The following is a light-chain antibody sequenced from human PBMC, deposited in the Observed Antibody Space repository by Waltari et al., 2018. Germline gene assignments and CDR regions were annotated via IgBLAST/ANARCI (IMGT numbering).Light chain of an antibody. CDR3: CSYAGRGTYV. V-gene: IGLV2-23*02. Sequence: QSALTQPASVSGTPGQSITIPCSATTSYLGSYYLCPWYQQHPGEAPKLLLCEVFKRPPDTSSRFSGAKSGSTASLTISGLQPEDEADYYCCSYAGRGTYVFGSGTKVTVL. J-gene: IGLJ1*01. CDR2: EVF. CDR1: TSYLGSYYL.